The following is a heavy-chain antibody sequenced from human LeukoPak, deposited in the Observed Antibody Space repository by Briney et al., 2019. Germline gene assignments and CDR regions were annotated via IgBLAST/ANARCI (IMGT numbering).Heavy chain of an antibody. CDR1: GFTFSSYG. J-gene: IGHJ4*02. D-gene: IGHD3-10*02. CDR2: ISYDGSNK. Sequence: PGRSLRLSCAASGFTFSSYGMHWVRQAPGKGLEWVAVISYDGSNKYYADSVKGRFTISRDNSKNTLYLQMNSLRAEETAVYYCAKSNVRGTWTTPFDYWGQGTLVTVSS. V-gene: IGHV3-30*18. CDR3: AKSNVRGTWTTPFDY.